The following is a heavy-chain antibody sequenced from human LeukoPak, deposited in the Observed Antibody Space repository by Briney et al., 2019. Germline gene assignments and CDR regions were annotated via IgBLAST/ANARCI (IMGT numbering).Heavy chain of an antibody. CDR2: IYHAGST. CDR3: ARYRYGGPADY. D-gene: IGHD3-16*01. J-gene: IGHJ4*02. Sequence: SETLSLTCAGSGYAIRTGYYWGWLRQPPGKELEWIGSIYHAGSTYYTPSLKSRVTISVDTSKNHFSLSLNSVTVADTAVYYCARYRYGGPADYWGPGTLITVSS. V-gene: IGHV4-38-2*01. CDR1: GYAIRTGYY.